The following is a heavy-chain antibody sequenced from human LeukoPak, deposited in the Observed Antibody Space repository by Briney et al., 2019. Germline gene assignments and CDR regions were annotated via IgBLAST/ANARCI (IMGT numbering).Heavy chain of an antibody. V-gene: IGHV3-30*02. CDR3: AKDLAAMGNAARY. CDR1: GFSFSTSG. J-gene: IGHJ4*02. CDR2: IQYDESYK. D-gene: IGHD5-18*01. Sequence: GGSLRLSCAASGFSFSTSGMHWVRQAPGKGLEWVAFIQYDESYKYYVDSVKGRFTISRDNSKNTLYLQMNSLRAEDTAVYYCAKDLAAMGNAARYWGQGTLVTVSS.